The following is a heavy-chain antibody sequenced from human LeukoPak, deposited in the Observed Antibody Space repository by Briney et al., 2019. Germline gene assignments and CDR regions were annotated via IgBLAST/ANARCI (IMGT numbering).Heavy chain of an antibody. CDR2: ISGSGGST. V-gene: IGHV3-23*01. J-gene: IGHJ4*02. CDR1: GFTFRSYA. D-gene: IGHD3-16*02. CDR3: AKPGVTFGGVIVNYFDY. Sequence: GGSLRLSCAASGFTFRSYAMSWVRQAPGKGLEWVSAISGSGGSTYYADSVKGRFTISRDNSKNTLYLQMNSLRAEDTAVYYCAKPGVTFGGVIVNYFDYWGQGTLVTVSS.